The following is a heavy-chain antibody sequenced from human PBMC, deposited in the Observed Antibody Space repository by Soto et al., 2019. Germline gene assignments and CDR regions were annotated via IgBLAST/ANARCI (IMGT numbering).Heavy chain of an antibody. Sequence: SPTLSLTCVISGGSVSSNSATWNWIRQSPSGGLEWLGRTYHRSKWYSVYEVSLRGRITISPDTSKNQVSLQLNSVTPEDTAVYFCASGPVSLQPWGQGTLVTVS. J-gene: IGHJ1*01. D-gene: IGHD6-13*01. CDR3: ASGPVSLQP. V-gene: IGHV6-1*01. CDR1: GGSVSSNSAT. CDR2: TYHRSKWYS.